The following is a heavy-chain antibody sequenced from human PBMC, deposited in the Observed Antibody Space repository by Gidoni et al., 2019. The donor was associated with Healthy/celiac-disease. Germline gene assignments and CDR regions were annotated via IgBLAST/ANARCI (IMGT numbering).Heavy chain of an antibody. D-gene: IGHD3-22*01. J-gene: IGHJ6*02. CDR1: GFTFSGSA. CDR2: IRSKANSYAT. CDR3: TRLGDYYDSSGYYYYYGMDV. V-gene: IGHV3-73*02. Sequence: EVQLVESGGGLVQPGGSLKLSCAASGFTFSGSAMHWVPQASGKGLEWVGRIRSKANSYATAYAASVKGRFTISRDDSKNTAYLQMNSLKTEDTAVYYCTRLGDYYDSSGYYYYYGMDVWGQGTTVTVSS.